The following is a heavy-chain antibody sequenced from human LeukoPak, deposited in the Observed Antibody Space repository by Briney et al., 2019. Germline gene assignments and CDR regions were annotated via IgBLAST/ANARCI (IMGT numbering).Heavy chain of an antibody. J-gene: IGHJ4*02. CDR2: IYPRDGST. Sequence: ASVNVSCTASGYTFTSNYIHWVRQAPGQGLEWMGMIYPRDGSTSYAQKFQGRVTVTRDTSTSTVHMELSGLRSEDTAVYYCARDQEGFDYWGREPWSPSPQ. V-gene: IGHV1-46*01. CDR1: GYTFTSNY. CDR3: ARDQEGFDY.